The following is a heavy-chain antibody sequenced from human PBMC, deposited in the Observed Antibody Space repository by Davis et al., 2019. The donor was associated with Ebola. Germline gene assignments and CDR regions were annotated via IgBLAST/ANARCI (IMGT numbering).Heavy chain of an antibody. CDR2: IIPIFGTA. D-gene: IGHD6-6*01. V-gene: IGHV1-69*06. CDR1: GGTFSSYA. CDR3: ARGQSARIAARPLIAYYYYYYGMDV. J-gene: IGHJ6*02. Sequence: AASVKVSCKASGGTFSSYAISWVRQAPGQGLEWMGGIIPIFGTANYAQKFQGRVTITADKSTSTAYMELSSLRSEDTAVYYCARGQSARIAARPLIAYYYYYYGMDVWGQGTTVTVSS.